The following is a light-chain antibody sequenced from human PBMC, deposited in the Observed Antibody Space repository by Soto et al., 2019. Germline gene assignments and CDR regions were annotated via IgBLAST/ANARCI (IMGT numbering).Light chain of an antibody. J-gene: IGKJ2*01. CDR2: GAS. CDR1: QSVGRN. CDR3: QQYNKWPYT. Sequence: DIVMTQSPATLSVSPGETAALSCRAGQSVGRNFAWYQQKPGQAPMLLIYGASTRATDIPARFRGSGSGTEFTPTISRLQSEYFAIYYWQQYNKWPYTFGQGTKLEIK. V-gene: IGKV3-15*01.